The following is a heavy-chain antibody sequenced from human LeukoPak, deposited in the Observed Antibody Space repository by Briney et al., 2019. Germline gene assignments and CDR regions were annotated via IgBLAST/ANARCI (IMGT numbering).Heavy chain of an antibody. J-gene: IGHJ6*03. CDR2: IYYSGST. D-gene: IGHD5-24*01. CDR1: GGSISSSSYY. Sequence: PSETLSLTCTVSGGSISSSSYYWGWIRQPPGKGLGWIGSIYYSGSTYYNPSLKSRVTISVDTSKNQFSLKLSSVTAADTAVYFCARARGDGYNFSSGFYYYYYYMDVWGKGTTVTVSS. CDR3: ARARGDGYNFSSGFYYYYYYMDV. V-gene: IGHV4-39*07.